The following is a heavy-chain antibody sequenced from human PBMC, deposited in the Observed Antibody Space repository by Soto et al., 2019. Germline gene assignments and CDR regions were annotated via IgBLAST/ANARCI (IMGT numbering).Heavy chain of an antibody. Sequence: GGSLRLSCTASGFTSFSYYSMNWVRQAPGKGLEWVSFISGRGSPIYYADSVRGRFTISRDNAKNSLSLEMNSLRVEDTAVYYCARVRGHSYGYVDYWGQGTLVTVSS. CDR3: ARVRGHSYGYVDY. CDR1: GFTSFSYYS. J-gene: IGHJ4*02. V-gene: IGHV3-48*01. CDR2: ISGRGSPI. D-gene: IGHD5-18*01.